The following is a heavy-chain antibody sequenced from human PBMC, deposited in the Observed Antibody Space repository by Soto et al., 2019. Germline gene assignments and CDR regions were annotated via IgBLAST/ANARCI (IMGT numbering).Heavy chain of an antibody. J-gene: IGHJ4*02. Sequence: QVQLVQSGAEVKKPGASVKVSCKASGYTFTSYGISWVRQAPGQGLEWMGWISAYNGNTNYAQKLQGRVTMTTDTXTXTXXMGLRSLRSDDTAVYYCARTGPIVVVVAATPFLLYWGQGTLVTVSS. CDR1: GYTFTSYG. CDR2: ISAYNGNT. V-gene: IGHV1-18*01. CDR3: ARTGPIVVVVAATPFLLY. D-gene: IGHD2-15*01.